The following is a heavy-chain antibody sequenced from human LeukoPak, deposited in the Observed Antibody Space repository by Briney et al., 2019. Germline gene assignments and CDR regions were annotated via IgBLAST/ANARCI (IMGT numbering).Heavy chain of an antibody. V-gene: IGHV4-30-2*01. Sequence: RPSETLSLTCAVSGGSISSGGYSWSWIRQPPGKGLEWIGYIYHSGSTYYNPSLKSRVTISVDRPKNQFSLKLSSVTAADTAVYYCARETRHSSGYYSVFDYWGQGTLVTVSS. CDR3: ARETRHSSGYYSVFDY. CDR2: IYHSGST. CDR1: GGSISSGGYS. J-gene: IGHJ4*02. D-gene: IGHD3-22*01.